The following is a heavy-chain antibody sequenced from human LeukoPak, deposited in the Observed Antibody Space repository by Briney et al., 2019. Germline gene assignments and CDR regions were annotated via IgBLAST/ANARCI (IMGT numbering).Heavy chain of an antibody. CDR2: ISGSGGST. CDR3: AKASSSWYLHFDY. CDR1: GFTFSNYA. D-gene: IGHD6-13*01. Sequence: GGSLRLSCAASGFTFSNYAMSWVRQAAGKGLEWVSAISGSGGSTYYADSVKGRFTISRDNSKNTLYLQMNSLRAEDTAVYYCAKASSSWYLHFDYWGQGTLVTVSS. V-gene: IGHV3-23*01. J-gene: IGHJ4*02.